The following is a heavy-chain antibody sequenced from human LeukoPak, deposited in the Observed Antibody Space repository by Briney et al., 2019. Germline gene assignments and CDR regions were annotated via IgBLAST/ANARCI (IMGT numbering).Heavy chain of an antibody. CDR2: ISYDGSNK. Sequence: PGGSLRLSCAASGFTFSSYGMHWVRQAPGKGLEWVAVISYDGSNKYYADSVKGRFTISRDNSKNTLYLQMNSLRDEDTAMYYCTRISGIAVTWGQGTLVVVSP. CDR3: TRISGIAVT. V-gene: IGHV3-30*03. D-gene: IGHD4-17*01. J-gene: IGHJ1*01. CDR1: GFTFSSYG.